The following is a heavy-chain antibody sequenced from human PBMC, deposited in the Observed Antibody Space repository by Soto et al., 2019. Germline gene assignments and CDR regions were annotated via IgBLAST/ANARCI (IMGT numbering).Heavy chain of an antibody. V-gene: IGHV3-48*02. J-gene: IGHJ5*02. Sequence: GGSLRLSCAASGFTFSNYSMNWVRQAPGKGLEWVSYISSSTSTIYYADSVKGRFTISRDNAKNSLYLQMNSLRDEDTAVYYCARDFHPDYDILTGYYRPKNWFDPWGQGTLVTVSS. D-gene: IGHD3-9*01. CDR3: ARDFHPDYDILTGYYRPKNWFDP. CDR1: GFTFSNYS. CDR2: ISSSTSTI.